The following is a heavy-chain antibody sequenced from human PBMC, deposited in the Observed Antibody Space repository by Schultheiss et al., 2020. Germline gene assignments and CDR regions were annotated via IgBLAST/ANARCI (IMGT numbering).Heavy chain of an antibody. CDR2: IYYSGST. CDR3: ARDPTDSYSSSSDAFDI. CDR1: GGSFSGYY. V-gene: IGHV4-34*09. Sequence: SETLSLTCAVYGGSFSGYYWSWIRQPPGKGLEWIGYIYYSGSTYYNPSLKSRVAISLDTSKNQFSLKLNSVTAADTAVYYCARDPTDSYSSSSDAFDIWGQGTLVTVSS. D-gene: IGHD6-6*01. J-gene: IGHJ3*02.